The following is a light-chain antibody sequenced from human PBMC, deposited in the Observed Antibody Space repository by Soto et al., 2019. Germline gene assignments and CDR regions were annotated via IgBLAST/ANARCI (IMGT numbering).Light chain of an antibody. Sequence: EIVLTQSPATLSLSPGERATLSCRASQSVSSYLAWYKQKPGQAPRLLIYDASNRATGIPDRFSGSGSGTDFTLPISRLEPEDFAAYHCQQLYTLPFTFGQGTRLEIK. CDR3: QQLYTLPFT. J-gene: IGKJ5*01. V-gene: IGKV3-11*01. CDR1: QSVSSY. CDR2: DAS.